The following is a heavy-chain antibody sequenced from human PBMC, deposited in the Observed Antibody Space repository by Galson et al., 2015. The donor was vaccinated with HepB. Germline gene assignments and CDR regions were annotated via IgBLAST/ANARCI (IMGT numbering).Heavy chain of an antibody. CDR2: IRSKAGGHAT. CDR1: GFTFSGSA. V-gene: IGHV3-73*01. D-gene: IGHD2-15*01. CDR3: ARLGDLSGYSSL. Sequence: SLRLSCAASGFTFSGSAIHWVRQASGKGLEWVGRIRSKAGGHATAYDASLKGRFTIDRDDSKNTEYLHMNSLKTEATAVYYCARLGDLSGYSSLWGQGTLVTVTS. J-gene: IGHJ4*02.